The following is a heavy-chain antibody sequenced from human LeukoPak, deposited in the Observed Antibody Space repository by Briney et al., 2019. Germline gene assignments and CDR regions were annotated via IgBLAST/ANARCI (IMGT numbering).Heavy chain of an antibody. Sequence: GGSLRLSCAASGFTFSSYSMNWVRQAPGKGLEWVSYIRSSSSTIYYADSVKGRFTISRDNAKNSLYLQMNSLRAEDTAVYYCARRSPYCSSTSCYTGNYYYYYYMDVWGKGTTVTVSS. CDR3: ARRSPYCSSTSCYTGNYYYYYYMDV. D-gene: IGHD2-2*02. CDR1: GFTFSSYS. V-gene: IGHV3-48*04. CDR2: IRSSSSTI. J-gene: IGHJ6*03.